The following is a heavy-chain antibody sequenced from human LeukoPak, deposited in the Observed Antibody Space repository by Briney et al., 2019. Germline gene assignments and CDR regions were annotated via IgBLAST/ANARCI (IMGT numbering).Heavy chain of an antibody. CDR1: GGSISSYY. CDR3: ARSLYGSGSYYNSQYFQH. Sequence: SETLSLTCTVSGGSISSYYWSWIRQPPGKGLEWIGYIYYSGSTNYNPSLKSRVTISVDTSKNQFSLKLISVTAADTAVYYSARSLYGSGSYYNSQYFQHWGQGTLVTVSS. D-gene: IGHD3-10*01. V-gene: IGHV4-59*08. CDR2: IYYSGST. J-gene: IGHJ1*01.